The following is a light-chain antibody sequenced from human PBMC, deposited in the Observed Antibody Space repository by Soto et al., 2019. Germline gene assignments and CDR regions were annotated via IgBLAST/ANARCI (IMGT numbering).Light chain of an antibody. Sequence: QAVVTQEPSLTVSPGGTVTLTCASSTGAVTSGYYPNWFQQKPGQAPRALIYSTSNKYSWTPARFSGSLLGGKAALTLSGVQPEDEAEYYCLLSYGGAQLGGGTKLTVL. CDR1: TGAVTSGYY. J-gene: IGLJ2*01. V-gene: IGLV7-43*01. CDR2: STS. CDR3: LLSYGGAQ.